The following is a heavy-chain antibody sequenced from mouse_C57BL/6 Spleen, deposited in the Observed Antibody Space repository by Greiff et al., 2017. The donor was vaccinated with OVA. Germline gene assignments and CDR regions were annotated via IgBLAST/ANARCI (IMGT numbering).Heavy chain of an antibody. CDR3: ARYTPSYQDGCAD. D-gene: IGHD2-10*01. V-gene: IGHV7-3*01. J-gene: IGHJ3*01. CDR2: IRNKANGFTT. Sequence: EVQLVESGGGLVQPGGSLSLSCAASGFTFTDSYMSWVRQPPGKALEWLGFIRNKANGFTTAYSASVQGRFTISRDKSQSILYLQMNALRAEDSATYYWARYTPSYQDGCADWGQGTLVTVSA. CDR1: GFTFTDSY.